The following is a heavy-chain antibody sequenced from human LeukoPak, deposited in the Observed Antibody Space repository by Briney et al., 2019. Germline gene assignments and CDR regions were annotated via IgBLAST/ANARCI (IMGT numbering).Heavy chain of an antibody. J-gene: IGHJ5*02. CDR2: IKQDGSER. CDR1: AFTFSNYW. V-gene: IGHV3-7*01. D-gene: IGHD6-6*01. Sequence: GGSLRLSCAASAFTFSNYWMSWVRQAPGKGLEWVANIKQDGSERYYVDSVKGRFTISRDNAKNSLYLQMNSLSAEDTALYYCARVGIAARTIWFDPWGQGTLVTVSS. CDR3: ARVGIAARTIWFDP.